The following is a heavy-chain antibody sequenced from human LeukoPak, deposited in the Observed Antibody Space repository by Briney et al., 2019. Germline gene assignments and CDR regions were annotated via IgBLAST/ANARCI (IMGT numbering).Heavy chain of an antibody. CDR2: IYNSGSKT. CDR1: GFSFSTYS. V-gene: IGHV3-23*05. J-gene: IGHJ4*02. D-gene: IGHD6-19*01. CDR3: SKDVVPDSGWDLDY. Sequence: GGSLRFSCTASGFSFSTYSMTWVRQGPGKGLEWVSSIYNSGSKTFYADSVKGRFTISRDNSKNTLYLQMNSLTAEDTAIYYCSKDVVPDSGWDLDYWGQGTLVTVSS.